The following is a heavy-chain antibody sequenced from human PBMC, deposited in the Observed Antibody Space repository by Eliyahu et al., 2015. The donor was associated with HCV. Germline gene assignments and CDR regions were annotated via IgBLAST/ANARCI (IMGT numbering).Heavy chain of an antibody. J-gene: IGHJ4*02. CDR1: GFTFSSYA. CDR3: AKGRDLTYWVARALPFDY. V-gene: IGHV3-23*01. CDR2: ISGSGGST. Sequence: EVQLLESGGGLVQPGGSLRLSCAASGFTFSSYAMSWVRQAPGKGLGWVSAISGSGGSTYYADSVKGRFTISRDNSKNTLYLQMNSLRAEDTAVYYCAKGRDLTYWVARALPFDYWGQGTLVTVSS. D-gene: IGHD2-15*01.